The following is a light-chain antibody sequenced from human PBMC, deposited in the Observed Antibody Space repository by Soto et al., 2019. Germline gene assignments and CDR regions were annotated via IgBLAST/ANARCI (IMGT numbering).Light chain of an antibody. CDR2: DVV. Sequence: QSVLTQPASVSGSPGQSITISCTGTSSDVGGFNSVSWYQLRPGTAPKLILYDVVGRPSGVSYRFSGSKSGNTASLTISGLQAADEADYFCSSYTSTMTNVFGSGTKATVL. CDR3: SSYTSTMTNV. J-gene: IGLJ1*01. V-gene: IGLV2-14*03. CDR1: SSDVGGFNS.